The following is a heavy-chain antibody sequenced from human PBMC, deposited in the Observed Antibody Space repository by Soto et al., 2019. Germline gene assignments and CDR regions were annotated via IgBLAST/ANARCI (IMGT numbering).Heavy chain of an antibody. CDR3: ARDTMGGSSQSSYYYYGMDV. Sequence: SETLSLTCTVSGGSISTYYWNWIRQPAGKGLEWIGLVYSGGRTEYNPSLKSRVTVSVDTSKNQFSLTLSSVTAADTAVYYCARDTMGGSSQSSYYYYGMDVWGQGTTVTVSS. V-gene: IGHV4-4*07. D-gene: IGHD3-16*01. CDR1: GGSISTYY. CDR2: VYSGGRT. J-gene: IGHJ6*02.